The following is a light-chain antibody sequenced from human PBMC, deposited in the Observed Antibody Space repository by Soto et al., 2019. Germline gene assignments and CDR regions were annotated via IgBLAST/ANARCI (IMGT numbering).Light chain of an antibody. CDR3: QQSYNTTWT. Sequence: VQMTHSPSSLSASVRDRVAITVRARQGISTDLNWYQQKPGKAPKLLIYTTSSLQSGGPSRFSGSGSETDVTLTISSLEPEDFATYSCQQSYNTTWTFGQGTKVDIK. J-gene: IGKJ1*01. CDR1: QGISTD. CDR2: TTS. V-gene: IGKV1-39*01.